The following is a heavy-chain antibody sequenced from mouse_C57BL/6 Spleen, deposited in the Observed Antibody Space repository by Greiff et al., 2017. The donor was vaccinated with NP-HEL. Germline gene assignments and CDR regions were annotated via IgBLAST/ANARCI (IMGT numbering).Heavy chain of an antibody. CDR2: INPNNGGT. CDR3: ERGGTVGARGFDY. Sequence: VQLKQSGPELVKPGASVKIPCKASGYTFTDYNMDWVKQSHGKSLEWIGDINPNNGGTIYNQKFKGKATLTVDKSSSTAYMELRSLTSEDTAVYYWERGGTVGARGFDYWGQGTTLTVSS. J-gene: IGHJ2*01. CDR1: GYTFTDYN. V-gene: IGHV1-18*01. D-gene: IGHD1-1*01.